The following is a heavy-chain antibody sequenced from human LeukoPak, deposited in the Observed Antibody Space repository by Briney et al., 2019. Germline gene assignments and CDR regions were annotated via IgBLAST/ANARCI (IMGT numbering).Heavy chain of an antibody. CDR3: ARLRDTSMAHSYYGLDV. J-gene: IGHJ6*02. D-gene: IGHD5-18*01. CDR2: ISYDGSNK. V-gene: IGHV3-30*03. Sequence: PGRSLRLSCAASGFTFSSYAMHWVRQAPGKGLEWVAIISYDGSNKFYADSVKGRFTISRDNSKNTLYLQMNSLRAEDTAVYYCARLRDTSMAHSYYGLDVWGQGTTVTVSS. CDR1: GFTFSSYA.